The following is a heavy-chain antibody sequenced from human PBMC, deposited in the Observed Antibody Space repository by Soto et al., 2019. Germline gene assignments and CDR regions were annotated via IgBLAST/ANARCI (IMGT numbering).Heavy chain of an antibody. CDR3: ARGDTNSYSGDWFHP. V-gene: IGHV4-30-2*01. Sequence: QVRLQESGPGLVKPSQTLSLTCAVSGGSVSSGGFSWSWLRQPPGKGLEWIGFIYESGTTYYNPYLRSRISMSLDKSKNQFSLTMNSASAADTGVYYCARGDTNSYSGDWFHPGGHGTQVIVPS. D-gene: IGHD1-26*01. CDR2: IYESGTT. CDR1: GGSVSSGGFS. J-gene: IGHJ5*02.